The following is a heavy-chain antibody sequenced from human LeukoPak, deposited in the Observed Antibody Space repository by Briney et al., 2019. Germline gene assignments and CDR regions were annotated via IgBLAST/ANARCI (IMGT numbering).Heavy chain of an antibody. CDR1: GGSISSYY. J-gene: IGHJ4*02. CDR2: IYYSGST. D-gene: IGHD4-23*01. CDR3: ARRYGGNPFDY. V-gene: IGHV4-59*08. Sequence: KPSETLSLTCTVSGGSISSYYWSWIRQPPGKGLEWIGYIYYSGSTNYNPSLKSRVTISVDTSKNQFSLKLSSVTAADTAVYYCARRYGGNPFDYWGQGTLVTVSS.